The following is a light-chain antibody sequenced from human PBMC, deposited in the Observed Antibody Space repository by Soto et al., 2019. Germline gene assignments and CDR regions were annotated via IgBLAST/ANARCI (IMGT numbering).Light chain of an antibody. CDR2: DAS. Sequence: DLQITQSPSTLSPSIGDRISISCRASQSIGNRLAWYQQKPGTAPKVLIYDASTLESGVPSRFSGSGSGTNLILTISSLQPDDFATYYCQHYGGLWTFGLGTKVDIK. CDR1: QSIGNR. CDR3: QHYGGLWT. J-gene: IGKJ1*01. V-gene: IGKV1-5*01.